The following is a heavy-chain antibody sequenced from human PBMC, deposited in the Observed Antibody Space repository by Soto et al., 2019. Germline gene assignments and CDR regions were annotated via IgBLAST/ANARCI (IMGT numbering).Heavy chain of an antibody. J-gene: IGHJ3*02. Sequence: GASVKVSCKASGNTVPNYAIHWVRQAPGQRLEWMGWINAGNGNTKYSQKFQGRVTITRDTSASTAYMELSSLRSEDTAVYYCARDIAFDIWGQGTMVTVSS. V-gene: IGHV1-3*01. CDR2: INAGNGNT. CDR3: ARDIAFDI. CDR1: GNTVPNYA.